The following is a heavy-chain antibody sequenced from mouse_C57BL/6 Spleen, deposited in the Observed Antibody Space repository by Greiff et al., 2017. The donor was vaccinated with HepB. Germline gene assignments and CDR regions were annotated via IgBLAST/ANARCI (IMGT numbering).Heavy chain of an antibody. V-gene: IGHV1-63*01. J-gene: IGHJ2*01. D-gene: IGHD2-3*01. Sequence: QVQLQQSGAELVRPGTSVKMSCKASGYTFTNYWIGWAKQRPGHGLEWIGDIYPGGGYTNYNEKFKGKATLTADKSSSTAYMQFSSLTSEDSAIYYCARGGPYDGYYGYFDYWGQGTTLTVSS. CDR3: ARGGPYDGYYGYFDY. CDR2: IYPGGGYT. CDR1: GYTFTNYW.